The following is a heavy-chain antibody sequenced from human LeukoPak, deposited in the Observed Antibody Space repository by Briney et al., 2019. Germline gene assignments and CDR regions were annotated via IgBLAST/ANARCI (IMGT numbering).Heavy chain of an antibody. CDR1: GXTFSSYS. D-gene: IGHD6-13*01. V-gene: IGHV3-21*01. CDR3: ARGRRIAAAGLYYFDY. J-gene: IGHJ4*02. CDR2: ISSSSSYI. Sequence: GGSLRLSCAASGXTFSSYSMNWVRQAPGKGREWVSSISSSSSYIYYADSVKGRFTISRDNAKNSLYLQMNSLRAEDTAVYYCARGRRIAAAGLYYFDYWGQGTLVTVSS.